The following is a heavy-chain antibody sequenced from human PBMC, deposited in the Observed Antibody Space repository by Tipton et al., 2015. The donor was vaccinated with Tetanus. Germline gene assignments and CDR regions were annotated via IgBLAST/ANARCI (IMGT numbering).Heavy chain of an antibody. Sequence: TLSLTCAVSGGSISTNYWTWIRQSPGKGLEWIGYIQYNGITNYHPSLKSRVSISVDSSTSQFSLRLASVTAADTAVYYCACGSGYFDSSYQSPLDFWGRGTLVTVSS. CDR2: IQYNGIT. CDR3: ACGSGYFDSSYQSPLDF. J-gene: IGHJ4*02. V-gene: IGHV4-59*01. D-gene: IGHD3-22*01. CDR1: GGSISTNY.